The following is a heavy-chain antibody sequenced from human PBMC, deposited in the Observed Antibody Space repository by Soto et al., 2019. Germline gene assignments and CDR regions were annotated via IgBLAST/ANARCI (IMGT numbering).Heavy chain of an antibody. Sequence: XGSLRLSFAASGFTFSSFAMSWVRQAPGKGLEWVSAICGSGGSTYYADSVKGRFTISRDNSKNTLYLQMNSLRAEDTAVYYCAKDRYSSSYPYYFDYSGQGTLVTVSS. D-gene: IGHD6-6*01. CDR1: GFTFSSFA. CDR2: ICGSGGST. V-gene: IGHV3-23*01. J-gene: IGHJ4*02. CDR3: AKDRYSSSYPYYFDY.